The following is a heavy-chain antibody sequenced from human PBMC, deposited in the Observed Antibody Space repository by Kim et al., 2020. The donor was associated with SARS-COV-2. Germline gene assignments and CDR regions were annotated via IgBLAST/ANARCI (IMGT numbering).Heavy chain of an antibody. V-gene: IGHV1-69*13. CDR1: GGTFSSYA. CDR2: IIPIFGTA. J-gene: IGHJ4*02. D-gene: IGHD6-13*01. CDR3: ARVRLRSDSSSWYNSGGTFDY. Sequence: SVKVSCKASGGTFSSYAISWVRQAPGQGLEWMGGIIPIFGTANYAQKFQGRVTITADESTSTAYMELSSLRSEDTAVYYCARVRLRSDSSSWYNSGGTFDYWGQGTLVTVSS.